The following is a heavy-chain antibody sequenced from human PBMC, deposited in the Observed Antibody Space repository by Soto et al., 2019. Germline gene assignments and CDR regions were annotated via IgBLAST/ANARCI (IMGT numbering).Heavy chain of an antibody. Sequence: QLQLQESGPGLVKPSETLSLTCTVSGGSISSSSYYWGWIRQPPGKGLEWIGSIYYSGSTYYNPSLKSRVPISVDTSKNQFSLKLSSVTAADTAVYYCARRPYSTVTDYLPVWIVLSTFDYWGQGTLVTVSS. CDR1: GGSISSSSYY. CDR2: IYYSGST. V-gene: IGHV4-39*01. D-gene: IGHD4-17*01. J-gene: IGHJ4*02. CDR3: ARRPYSTVTDYLPVWIVLSTFDY.